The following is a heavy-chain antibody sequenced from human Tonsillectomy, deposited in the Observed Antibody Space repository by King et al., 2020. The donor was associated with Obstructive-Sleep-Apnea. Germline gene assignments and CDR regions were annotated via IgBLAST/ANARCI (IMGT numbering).Heavy chain of an antibody. CDR3: TTDNPPDY. CDR1: GYSFSIAW. V-gene: IGHV3-15*01. Sequence: EVQLVQSGGGLVKPGGSLRLSCGASGYSFSIAWMTWVRQAPGKGLEWVGRIKSERDGGTTDYAAPVKGRFIISRDDSKNTSYLQMNSLKTEDTAVHYFTTDNPPDYWGQGTLVTVSS. J-gene: IGHJ4*02. CDR2: IKSERDGGTT.